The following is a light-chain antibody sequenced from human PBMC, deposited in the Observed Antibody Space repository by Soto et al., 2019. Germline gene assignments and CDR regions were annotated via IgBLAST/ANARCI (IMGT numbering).Light chain of an antibody. J-gene: IGKJ1*01. CDR3: QQYNTHSGT. CDR2: GAA. Sequence: DIQMIQSTSTLSASLGDRVTITCRAIRTVSAWLGWYQHKPGKALKHVIYGAASFENGVPARVSGRGSGTEFILTISSLQPDDVETYYCQQYNTHSGTFGQGTKVDIK. CDR1: RTVSAW. V-gene: IGKV1-5*01.